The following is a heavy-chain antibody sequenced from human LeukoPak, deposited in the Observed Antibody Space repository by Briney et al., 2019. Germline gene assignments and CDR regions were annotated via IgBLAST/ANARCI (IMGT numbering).Heavy chain of an antibody. CDR2: IYYSGST. J-gene: IGHJ3*02. CDR1: GGSISSYY. V-gene: IGHV4-59*12. Sequence: SETLSLTCTVSGGSISSYYWSWIRQPPGKGLEWIGYIYYSGSTYYNPSLRSRVTISVDTSKNQFSLKLSSVTAADTAVYYCARGLEWELLLYAFDIWGQGTMVTVSS. CDR3: ARGLEWELLLYAFDI. D-gene: IGHD1-26*01.